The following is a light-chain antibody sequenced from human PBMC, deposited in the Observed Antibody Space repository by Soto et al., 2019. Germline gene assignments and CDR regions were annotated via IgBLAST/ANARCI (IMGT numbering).Light chain of an antibody. CDR1: QGIRSD. CDR2: GAS. Sequence: DIQMTQAPSSLSASVGDRVTITCRSSQGIRSDLGWYQQKPGKAPKSLIYGASSLQSGVPSRFSGSGSGTEFTLTISSLQPEDFATYYCLQHNSYPPTFGGGTKVEIK. J-gene: IGKJ4*01. CDR3: LQHNSYPPT. V-gene: IGKV1-17*01.